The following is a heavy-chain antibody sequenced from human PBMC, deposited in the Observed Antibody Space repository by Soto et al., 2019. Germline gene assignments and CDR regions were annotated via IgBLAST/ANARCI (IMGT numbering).Heavy chain of an antibody. V-gene: IGHV4-39*07. CDR3: ARRPEAGSGYYGSAFDY. Sequence: PSETLSLTCTVSGGPLSSGSYYWGWIRQPPGKGLEWIGSIYHSGSTYYNPSLKSRVTISVDTSKNQSSLKLSSVTAADTAVYYCARRPEAGSGYYGSAFDYWGQGTLVTVSS. CDR2: IYHSGST. J-gene: IGHJ4*02. D-gene: IGHD3-22*01. CDR1: GGPLSSGSYY.